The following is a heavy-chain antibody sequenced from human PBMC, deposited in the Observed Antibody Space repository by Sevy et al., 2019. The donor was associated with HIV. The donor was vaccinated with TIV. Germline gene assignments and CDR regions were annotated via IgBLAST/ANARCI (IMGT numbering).Heavy chain of an antibody. CDR1: GFTFSNAW. CDR3: TTDKWLRWPYSRYYFDY. J-gene: IGHJ4*02. D-gene: IGHD5-12*01. V-gene: IGHV3-15*01. Sequence: GGSLRLSCAASGFTFSNAWMSWVRQAPGKGLEWVGRIKSKTDGGTTDYAAPVKGRFTISRDDSKNTRYLQMNSLKTADTAVYYCTTDKWLRWPYSRYYFDYWGQGTLVTVSS. CDR2: IKSKTDGGTT.